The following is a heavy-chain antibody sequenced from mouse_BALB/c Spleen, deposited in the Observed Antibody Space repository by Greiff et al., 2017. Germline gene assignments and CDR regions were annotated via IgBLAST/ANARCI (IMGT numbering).Heavy chain of an antibody. J-gene: IGHJ1*01. Sequence: QVQLQQSGPELVRPGVSVKITCKGSGYTFTDYAMHWVKQSHAKSLEWIGVISTYYGNTNYNQKFKGKATMTVDKSSSTAYMELARLTSEDSAIYYCARSDGSSHWYFDVWGAGTTVTVSS. D-gene: IGHD1-1*01. V-gene: IGHV1-67*01. CDR1: GYTFTDYA. CDR2: ISTYYGNT. CDR3: ARSDGSSHWYFDV.